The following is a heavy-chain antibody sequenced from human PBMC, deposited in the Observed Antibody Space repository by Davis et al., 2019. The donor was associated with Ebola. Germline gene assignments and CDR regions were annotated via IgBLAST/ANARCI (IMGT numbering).Heavy chain of an antibody. J-gene: IGHJ3*01. CDR3: ARDTALVSRAFDF. D-gene: IGHD5-18*01. CDR1: GYTFSGYY. V-gene: IGHV1-18*04. CDR2: VNPYSGGT. Sequence: ASVKVSCKASGYTFSGYYINWVRQAPGQGLEWMGRVNPYSGGTNYAQKLQGRVTMTTDASTRTAYMELRSLRFDDTAMYYCARDTALVSRAFDFWGQGTMVTVSS.